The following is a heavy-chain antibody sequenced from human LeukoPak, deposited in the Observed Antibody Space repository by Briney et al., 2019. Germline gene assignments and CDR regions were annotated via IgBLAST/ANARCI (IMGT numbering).Heavy chain of an antibody. CDR3: ARVEQLWQFYYYYGMDV. CDR1: GFSLDTYT. J-gene: IGHJ6*02. D-gene: IGHD5-18*01. CDR2: ISTSSTTI. V-gene: IGHV3-48*02. Sequence: GGSLRLSCVVSGFSLDTYTMNWVRQAPGKGLEWISYISTSSTTIFYGDSVKGRFTVSRDNAKNSIYLQMDSLRDGDTAVYYCARVEQLWQFYYYYGMDVWGQGTTVTVSS.